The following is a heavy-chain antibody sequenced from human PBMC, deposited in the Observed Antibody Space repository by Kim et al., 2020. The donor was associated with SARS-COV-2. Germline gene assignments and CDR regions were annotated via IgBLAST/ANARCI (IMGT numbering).Heavy chain of an antibody. Sequence: SETLSLTCTVSGGSISSSSYYWGRIRQPPGKGLEWIGSVYYSGSPYSNPSLKSLVTISVDTSKNQFSLKLSSVTAADTAVYYCASRPLYSNYGWFDPWGQGTLVTVSS. D-gene: IGHD4-4*01. J-gene: IGHJ5*02. CDR1: GGSISSSSYY. CDR3: ASRPLYSNYGWFDP. V-gene: IGHV4-39*01. CDR2: VYYSGSP.